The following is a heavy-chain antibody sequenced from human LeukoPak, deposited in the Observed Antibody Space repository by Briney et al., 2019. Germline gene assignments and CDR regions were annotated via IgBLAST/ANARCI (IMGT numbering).Heavy chain of an antibody. CDR1: GASISSGSNY. D-gene: IGHD1-26*01. Sequence: SETLSLTCSVSGASISSGSNYWGWIRQPPGKTLEWIGSIYSSGSTYYNPSLKSRVTISVDTSKNQFSLKLSSVTAADTAVYYCARDGLMYSGSYGGFDYWGQGTLVTVSS. CDR3: ARDGLMYSGSYGGFDY. V-gene: IGHV4-39*07. J-gene: IGHJ4*02. CDR2: IYSSGST.